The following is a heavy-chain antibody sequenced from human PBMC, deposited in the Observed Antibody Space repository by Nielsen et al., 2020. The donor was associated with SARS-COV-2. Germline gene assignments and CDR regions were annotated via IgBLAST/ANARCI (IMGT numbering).Heavy chain of an antibody. CDR2: ISWNSGSI. CDR1: GFIFSSYA. Sequence: SLKISCTASGFIFSSYAMSWVRQAPGKGLEWVSGISWNSGSIGYADSVKGRFTISRDNAKNSLYLQMNSLRAEDTALYYCAKLHSGSFGAGDYWGQGTLVTVSS. D-gene: IGHD1-26*01. CDR3: AKLHSGSFGAGDY. J-gene: IGHJ4*02. V-gene: IGHV3-9*01.